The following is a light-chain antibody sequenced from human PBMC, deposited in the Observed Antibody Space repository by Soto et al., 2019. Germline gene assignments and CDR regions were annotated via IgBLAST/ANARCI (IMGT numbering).Light chain of an antibody. CDR2: AAS. CDR1: QSISTY. V-gene: IGKV1-39*01. Sequence: IQMPQSPSSLSASVGDRVTITCRASQSISTYLNWYQQKPGRAPNLLIYAASCLQSGVPSRFIRTGSGADVPPPIRSLPPEAFATYYCQQSYSGHTFGQGTTLDLK. J-gene: IGKJ2*01. CDR3: QQSYSGHT.